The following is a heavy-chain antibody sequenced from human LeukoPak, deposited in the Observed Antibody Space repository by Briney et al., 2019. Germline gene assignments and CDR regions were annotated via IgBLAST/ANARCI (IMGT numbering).Heavy chain of an antibody. CDR1: GGTFSSYA. CDR3: ARVVPELLKGYYYYYMDV. D-gene: IGHD2-15*01. V-gene: IGHV1-69*06. CDR2: IIPIFGTA. Sequence: SVKVSCKASGGTFSSYAISWVRQAPGQGLEWMGGIIPIFGTANYAQKFQGRVTITADKSTSTAYMELSSLRSEDTAVYYCARVVPELLKGYYYYYMDVWGKGTTVTVSS. J-gene: IGHJ6*03.